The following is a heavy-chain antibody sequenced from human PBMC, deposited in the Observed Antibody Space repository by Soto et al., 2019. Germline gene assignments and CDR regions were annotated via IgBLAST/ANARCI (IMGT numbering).Heavy chain of an antibody. J-gene: IGHJ4*02. CDR2: ISGSDGST. CDR1: GFTFSNYA. CDR3: AKDQGSSWYEIDY. Sequence: EVQLLESGGSLVQPGGSLRLSCAASGFTFSNYAVTWVRQAPGKGLEWVSTISGSDGSTYYADSVKGRFTISRDNSKNTLYLQMNSLRAEDTAVYYCAKDQGSSWYEIDYWGQGTLVTVSS. V-gene: IGHV3-23*01. D-gene: IGHD6-13*01.